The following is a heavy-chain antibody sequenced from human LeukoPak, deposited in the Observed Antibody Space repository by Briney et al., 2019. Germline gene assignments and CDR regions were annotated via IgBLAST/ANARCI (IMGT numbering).Heavy chain of an antibody. J-gene: IGHJ5*02. V-gene: IGHV1-2*06. Sequence: ASVKVSCKASGYTFTVYYMHWVRQAPGQGLEWMGRINPNSGGTNYAQKSQGMVTMTRDTSISTAYMELSRLRSDDTAVYYCAREQDIVVVPAGFDPWGQGTLVTVSS. CDR1: GYTFTVYY. CDR2: INPNSGGT. D-gene: IGHD2-2*01. CDR3: AREQDIVVVPAGFDP.